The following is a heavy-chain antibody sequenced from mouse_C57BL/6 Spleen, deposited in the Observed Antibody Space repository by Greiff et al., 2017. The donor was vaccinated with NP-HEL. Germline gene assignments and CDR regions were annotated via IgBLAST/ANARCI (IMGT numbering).Heavy chain of an antibody. J-gene: IGHJ1*03. D-gene: IGHD2-4*01. CDR1: GYTFTSYW. V-gene: IGHV1-69*01. CDR2: IDPSDSYT. CDR3: ARGNYDLWYFDV. Sequence: QVQLQQPGAELVMPGASVKLSCKASGYTFTSYWMHWVKQRPGQGLEWIGEIDPSDSYTNYNQKFKGKSTLTVDKSSSTAYMQLSSLTSEDSAVYYCARGNYDLWYFDVWGTGTTLTVSS.